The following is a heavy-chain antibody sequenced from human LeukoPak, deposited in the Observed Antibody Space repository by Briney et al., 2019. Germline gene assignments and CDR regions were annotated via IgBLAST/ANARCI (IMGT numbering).Heavy chain of an antibody. J-gene: IGHJ4*02. CDR3: ARGPYTSGWFSFDY. D-gene: IGHD6-19*01. V-gene: IGHV4-4*07. CDR1: GGPISGYY. CDR2: IYSSDNS. Sequence: SETLSLTCTVAGGPISGYYWRWIRQPAGRALEWIGCIYSSDNSDYNPSLKSRVTMSVDTSKNQFSLKLSSVTAADTAVYYCARGPYTSGWFSFDYWGQGTLVTVSS.